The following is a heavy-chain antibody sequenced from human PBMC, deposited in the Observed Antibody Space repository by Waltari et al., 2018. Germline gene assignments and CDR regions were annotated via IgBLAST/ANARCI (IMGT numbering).Heavy chain of an antibody. CDR1: GGSISSGSYY. V-gene: IGHV4-61*02. CDR2: IYTSGST. Sequence: QVQLQESGPGLVKPSQTLSLTCTVSGGSISSGSYYWSWIRQPAGKGLEWIGLIYTSGSTNYNPSLKSRVTISVDTSKNQFSLKLSSVTAADTAVYYCARGYDFWSGQFDYWGQGTLVTVSS. CDR3: ARGYDFWSGQFDY. D-gene: IGHD3-3*01. J-gene: IGHJ4*02.